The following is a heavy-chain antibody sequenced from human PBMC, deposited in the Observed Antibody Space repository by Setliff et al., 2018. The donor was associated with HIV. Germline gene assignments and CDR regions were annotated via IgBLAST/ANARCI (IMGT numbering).Heavy chain of an antibody. CDR1: GGSISSYY. CDR2: IYYSGST. V-gene: IGHV4-59*08. J-gene: IGHJ6*03. Sequence: SETLSLTCTVSGGSISSYYWSWIRQPPGKGLEWIGYIYYSGSTNYNPSLKSRVTISVDTSKNQFSLKLGSVTAADTAVYYCARQITMVRGVYQPYYYYYMDVWGKGTTVTVSS. D-gene: IGHD3-10*01. CDR3: ARQITMVRGVYQPYYYYYMDV.